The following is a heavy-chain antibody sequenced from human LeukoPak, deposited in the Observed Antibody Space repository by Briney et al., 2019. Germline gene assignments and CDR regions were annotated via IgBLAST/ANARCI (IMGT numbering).Heavy chain of an antibody. CDR3: ARDGGYSYGYASDY. J-gene: IGHJ4*02. D-gene: IGHD5-18*01. V-gene: IGHV1-69*05. CDR2: IIPIFGAA. CDR1: GGTFSSYA. Sequence: ASVKVSCKASGGTFSSYAISWVRQAPGQGLEWMGGIIPIFGAANYAQKFQGRVTITRDTSASTAYMELSSLRSEDTAVYYCARDGGYSYGYASDYWGQGTLVTVSS.